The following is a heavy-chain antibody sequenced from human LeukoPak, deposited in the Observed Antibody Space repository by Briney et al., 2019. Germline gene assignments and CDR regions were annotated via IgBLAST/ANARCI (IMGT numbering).Heavy chain of an antibody. V-gene: IGHV1-8*01. CDR1: GYTFTSYD. Sequence: ASVKVSCKASGYTFTSYDINWVRQATGQGLEWMGWMNPNSGNTGYSQKFQGRVTMTGNTSIRTAYMELSSLRSEDAAVYYCARCSYFYGMDVWGQGTTVTVSS. D-gene: IGHD6-19*01. J-gene: IGHJ6*02. CDR3: ARCSYFYGMDV. CDR2: MNPNSGNT.